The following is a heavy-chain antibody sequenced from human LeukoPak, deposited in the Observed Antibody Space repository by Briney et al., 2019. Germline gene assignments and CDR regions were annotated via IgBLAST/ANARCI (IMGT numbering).Heavy chain of an antibody. J-gene: IGHJ4*02. CDR1: GFTFSSYA. D-gene: IGHD3-3*01. V-gene: IGHV3-30-3*01. CDR3: ARADSEGVTIFGVVITGPLGY. Sequence: GGSLRLSCAASGFTFSSYAMRWVRQAPGKGLEWVAVISYDGSNKYYADSVKGRFTISRDNSKHTLYLQMNSLRAEDTAVYYCARADSEGVTIFGVVITGPLGYWGQGTLVTVSS. CDR2: ISYDGSNK.